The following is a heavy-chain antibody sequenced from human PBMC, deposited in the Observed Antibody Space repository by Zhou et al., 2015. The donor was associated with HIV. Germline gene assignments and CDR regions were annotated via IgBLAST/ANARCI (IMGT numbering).Heavy chain of an antibody. CDR1: GYTFTDYY. CDR3: ANAIRGXQTGPFDP. Sequence: QVQLVQSGAEVKKPGASVKVSCKASGYTFTDYYIHWVRQAPGQGLEWMGWINPNSGGTNYAQNFQGRVTMTRDTSISTAYMELRRLRSDDTAMYYCANAIRGXQTGPFDPWGQGTLVTVSS. J-gene: IGHJ5*02. D-gene: IGHD3-10*01. V-gene: IGHV1-2*02. CDR2: INPNSGGT.